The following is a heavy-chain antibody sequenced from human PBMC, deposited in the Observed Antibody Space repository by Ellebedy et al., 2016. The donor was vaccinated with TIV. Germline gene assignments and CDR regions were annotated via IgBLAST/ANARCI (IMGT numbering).Heavy chain of an antibody. CDR2: ISYSGDIV. CDR1: GFTFSGYY. J-gene: IGHJ4*02. CDR3: ARLGVIAAAGASDY. V-gene: IGHV3-11*01. D-gene: IGHD6-13*01. Sequence: PGGSLRLSCAASGFTFSGYYMSWFRQAPGKGPEWVSYISYSGDIVYYADSVKGRFTTSRDNAENSLYLYMNSLRAEDTAVYYCARLGVIAAAGASDYWGQGTLVIVSS.